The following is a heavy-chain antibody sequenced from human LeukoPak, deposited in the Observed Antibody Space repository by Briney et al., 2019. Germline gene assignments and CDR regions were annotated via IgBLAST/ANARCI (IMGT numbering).Heavy chain of an antibody. Sequence: SETLSLTCAVYGGSFSGYYWSWIRQPPGKGLEWLGEINHSGSTNYNPSLKSRVTISVDTSKNQFSLKLSSVTAADTAVYYCAREGVVAATGFDYWGQGTLVTVSS. D-gene: IGHD2-15*01. CDR2: INHSGST. CDR3: AREGVVAATGFDY. V-gene: IGHV4-34*01. CDR1: GGSFSGYY. J-gene: IGHJ4*02.